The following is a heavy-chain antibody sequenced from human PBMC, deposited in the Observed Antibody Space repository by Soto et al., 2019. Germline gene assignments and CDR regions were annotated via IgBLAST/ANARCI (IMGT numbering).Heavy chain of an antibody. D-gene: IGHD3-22*01. CDR1: AYSISSDYY. V-gene: IGHV4-38-2*02. J-gene: IGHJ4*02. Sequence: SETLSLPGAVSAYSISSDYYWAWIRQPPGKGLEWIGSIYHSGSTYYNPSLKSRVTISVDTSKNQFSLKLSSVTAADTAVYYCARDYDSSGLIDYWGQGTLVNVS. CDR2: IYHSGST. CDR3: ARDYDSSGLIDY.